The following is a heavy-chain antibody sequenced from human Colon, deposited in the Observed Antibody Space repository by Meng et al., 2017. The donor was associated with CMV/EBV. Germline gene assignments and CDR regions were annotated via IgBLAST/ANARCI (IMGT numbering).Heavy chain of an antibody. CDR1: GYTFPDSY. V-gene: IGHV1-2*02. CDR2: IDPNSGDT. D-gene: IGHD6-25*01. J-gene: IGHJ4*02. CDR3: AREGMSTPSAADS. Sequence: ASVKVSCKASGYTFPDSYLHWVRQAPGHGLEWVGWIDPNSGDTNFAQNFQGRVSMTRDTSITTAHMELTSLTSDDTALYYCAREGMSTPSAADSWGQGTLVTVS.